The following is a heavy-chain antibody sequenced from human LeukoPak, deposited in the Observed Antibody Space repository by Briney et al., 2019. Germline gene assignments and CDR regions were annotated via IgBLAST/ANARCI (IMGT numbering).Heavy chain of an antibody. CDR2: IYHSGST. J-gene: IGHJ6*03. CDR1: GGSISSSYW. V-gene: IGHV4-4*02. D-gene: IGHD2-2*01. Sequence: SGTLSLTCAVSGGSISSSYWWSWVRQPPGKGLEWIGEIYHSGSTNYNPSLKSRVTISVDTSKNQFSLKLSSVTAADTAVYYCAKARVRHQLLPSYYYYYYMDVWGKGTTVTISS. CDR3: AKARVRHQLLPSYYYYYYMDV.